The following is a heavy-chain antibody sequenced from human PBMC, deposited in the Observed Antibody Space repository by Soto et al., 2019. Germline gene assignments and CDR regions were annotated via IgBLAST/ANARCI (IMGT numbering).Heavy chain of an antibody. CDR1: GFTFSSYA. CDR2: ISGSGDST. D-gene: IGHD1-26*01. V-gene: IGHV3-23*01. Sequence: EVQLLESGGGLVQPGGSLRLSCAASGFTFSSYAMRWVRQAPGKGLEWVSSISGSGDSTYYADSVKGRFTISRDNSKNTLYLLMNSLRAEDTAVYYCARRGSGSYYDYWGQGTLVTVSS. J-gene: IGHJ4*02. CDR3: ARRGSGSYYDY.